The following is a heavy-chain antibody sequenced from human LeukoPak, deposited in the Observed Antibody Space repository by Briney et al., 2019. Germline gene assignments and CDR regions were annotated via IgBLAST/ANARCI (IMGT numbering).Heavy chain of an antibody. CDR2: MSSDSSFI. J-gene: IGHJ6*02. CDR3: ARGEVATTYYYGMDV. D-gene: IGHD5-12*01. V-gene: IGHV3-21*05. CDR1: GFTFRSYA. Sequence: GGSLRLSRVASGFTFRSYAMNWVRQAPGKGLEWVSYMSSDSSFINSADSVKGRFTISRDNAKNSLFLQMDSPRADDTAVYYCARGEVATTYYYGMDVWGQGTTVTVSS.